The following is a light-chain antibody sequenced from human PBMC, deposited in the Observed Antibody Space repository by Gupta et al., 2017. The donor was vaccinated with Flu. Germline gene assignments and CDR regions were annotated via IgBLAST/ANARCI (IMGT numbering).Light chain of an antibody. CDR3: QQYSSFT. Sequence: DIQMTQSPSTLSASVGDRVTISCRASQGITSWVAWVQQTPGKTPKLLLYKTLPLQTWVPSRFSGSGSGTEFTLTSSSLQHDDFDTYYCQQYSSFTFGHGTTVDMK. V-gene: IGKV1-5*03. J-gene: IGKJ3*01. CDR2: KTL. CDR1: QGITSW.